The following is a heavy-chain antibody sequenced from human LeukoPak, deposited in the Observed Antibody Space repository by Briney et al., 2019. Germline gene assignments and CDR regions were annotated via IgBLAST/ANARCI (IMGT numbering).Heavy chain of an antibody. Sequence: GGSLRLSCAASGFTFSSYSMNWVRQAPGKGLEWISYISSSRGSIYYADSVKGRFTISRDNAKNSLYLQMNSLRDEDTAVYYCARNHYYGSGSLAIWGQGTLLTVVS. CDR1: GFTFSSYS. D-gene: IGHD3-10*01. V-gene: IGHV3-48*02. CDR2: ISSSRGSI. CDR3: ARNHYYGSGSLAI. J-gene: IGHJ4*02.